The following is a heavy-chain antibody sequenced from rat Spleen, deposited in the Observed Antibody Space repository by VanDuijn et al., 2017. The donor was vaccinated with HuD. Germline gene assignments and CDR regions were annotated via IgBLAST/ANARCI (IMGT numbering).Heavy chain of an antibody. CDR3: ARHYDMYTTDYYYGGY. J-gene: IGHJ2*01. Sequence: EVKLVESGGGLVQPGRSLKLSCAASGFTFDDYGMAWVRQAPKNGLEWVASISWGGTTTYYPDNVKGRFTISRDNAKNALYLQMNSLRSRDTATYYCARHYDMYTTDYYYGGYWGQGVMVTVSS. D-gene: IGHD1-6*01. CDR2: ISWGGTTT. V-gene: IGHV5-7*01. CDR1: GFTFDDYG.